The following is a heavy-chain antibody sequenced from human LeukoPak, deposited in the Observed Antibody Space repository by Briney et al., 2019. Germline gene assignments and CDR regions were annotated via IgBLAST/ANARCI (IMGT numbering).Heavy chain of an antibody. D-gene: IGHD6-13*01. Sequence: GGSLRLSCAASGFVVSDTFMSWFRQAPGKGLEWISVIYTRGNKFYADSVKGRFTISRDNSENTLYLQMNNLRAEDTAVYYCARPHNSSLDNAFDIWGQGTRVTVSS. CDR3: ARPHNSSLDNAFDI. CDR2: IYTRGNK. J-gene: IGHJ3*02. V-gene: IGHV3-53*01. CDR1: GFVVSDTF.